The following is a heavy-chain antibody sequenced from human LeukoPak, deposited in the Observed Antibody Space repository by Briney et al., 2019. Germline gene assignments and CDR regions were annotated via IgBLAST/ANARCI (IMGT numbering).Heavy chain of an antibody. CDR2: ISHDGNSK. CDR3: ASLYSNYVGTFDY. V-gene: IGHV3-30*03. J-gene: IGHJ4*02. D-gene: IGHD4-11*01. CDR1: GITFSSYG. Sequence: PGGSLRLSCAASGITFSSYGMYWVRQAPGKGLEWVAVISHDGNSKYYADSVKGRFTISRDNSKNTLYLQMNSLRAEDTAVYYCASLYSNYVGTFDYWGQGTLVTVSS.